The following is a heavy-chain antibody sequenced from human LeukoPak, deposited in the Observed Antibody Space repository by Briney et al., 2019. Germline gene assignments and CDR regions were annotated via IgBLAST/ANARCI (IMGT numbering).Heavy chain of an antibody. D-gene: IGHD3-22*01. J-gene: IGHJ4*02. V-gene: IGHV1-18*01. CDR3: ARDLDSSGHGDYFDY. CDR2: ISAYNGNT. CDR1: GYTFTSYG. Sequence: GASVKVSCKASGYTFTSYGISWVRQAPGQGLEWMGWISAYNGNTNFAQKLQGRLTMTRDTSTSTVYMELSSLRSEDTAVYYCARDLDSSGHGDYFDYWGQGTLVTVSS.